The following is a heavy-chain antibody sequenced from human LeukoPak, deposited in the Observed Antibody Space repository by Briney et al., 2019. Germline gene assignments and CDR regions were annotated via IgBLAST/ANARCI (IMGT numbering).Heavy chain of an antibody. CDR2: INPSGGST. D-gene: IGHD2-15*01. Sequence: ASVKVSCKASGYTFTSYYMHWVRQAPGQGLEWMGIINPSGGSTSYAQKFQGRVTMTRDMSTSTVYMELSSLRSEDTAVYYCASRKPYCGTGSCYETLDYRGQGTLVTVSS. J-gene: IGHJ4*02. CDR3: ASRKPYCGTGSCYETLDY. CDR1: GYTFTSYY. V-gene: IGHV1-46*01.